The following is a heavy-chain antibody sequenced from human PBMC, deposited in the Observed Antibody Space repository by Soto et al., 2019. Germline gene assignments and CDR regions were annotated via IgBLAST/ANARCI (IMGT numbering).Heavy chain of an antibody. CDR1: GGSISSYY. CDR3: ARGSSSWYGVDV. CDR2: IYYSGST. D-gene: IGHD6-13*01. Sequence: LSLTCTVSGGSISSYYWSWIRQPPGKGLEWIGYIYYSGSTNYNPSLKSRVTISVDTSKNQFSLKLSSVTAADTAAYYCARGSSSWYGVDVWGQGTTVTVSS. V-gene: IGHV4-59*01. J-gene: IGHJ6*02.